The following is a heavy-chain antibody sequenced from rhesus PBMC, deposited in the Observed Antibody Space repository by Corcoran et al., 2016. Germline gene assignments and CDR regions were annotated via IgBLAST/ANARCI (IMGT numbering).Heavy chain of an antibody. D-gene: IGHD3-16*01. J-gene: IGHJ4*01. Sequence: QVQLQESGPGLVKPSETLSLTCAVSGGSISDAYYWSWIRQPPGKGLEWIGYIYGSGGGTNYNPSLKNRVTISIDTSKNQFSLKLSSVTAADTAVYYCAREGGSFADYWGQGVLVTVSS. CDR3: AREGGSFADY. CDR2: IYGSGGGT. V-gene: IGHV4-106*01. CDR1: GGSISDAYY.